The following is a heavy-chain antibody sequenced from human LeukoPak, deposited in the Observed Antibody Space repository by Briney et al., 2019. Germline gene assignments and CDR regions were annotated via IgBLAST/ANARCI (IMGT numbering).Heavy chain of an antibody. CDR1: GGSISSSSYY. Sequence: SETLSLNCTVSGGSISSSSYYWGWIRQPPGKGLEWIGSIYYSGSTYYNPSLKSRVTISVDTSKNQFSLKLSSVTAADTAVYYCARDTNRIAAAWGQGTLVTVSS. J-gene: IGHJ5*02. D-gene: IGHD6-13*01. V-gene: IGHV4-39*07. CDR2: IYYSGST. CDR3: ARDTNRIAAA.